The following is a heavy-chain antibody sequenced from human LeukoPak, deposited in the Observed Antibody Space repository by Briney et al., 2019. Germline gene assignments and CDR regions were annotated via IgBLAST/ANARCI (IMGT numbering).Heavy chain of an antibody. J-gene: IGHJ5*02. CDR2: TYYRAKWYN. Sequence: SQTLSLTCAISGDSVSSNSAAWNWIRQSPARGLEWLGRTYYRAKWYNDYAVSVKSRITINPDTSKNHFSLQLNSVTPEDTAVYYCAKEDTMVRGVDGHLHPWGQGTLVTVSS. CDR3: AKEDTMVRGVDGHLHP. CDR1: GDSVSSNSAA. D-gene: IGHD3-10*01. V-gene: IGHV6-1*01.